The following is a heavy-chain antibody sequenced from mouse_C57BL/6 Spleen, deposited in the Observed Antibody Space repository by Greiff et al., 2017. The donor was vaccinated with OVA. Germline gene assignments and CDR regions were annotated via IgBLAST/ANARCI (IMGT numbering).Heavy chain of an antibody. CDR1: GYTFTDYT. D-gene: IGHD6-1*01. Sequence: QVQLQQPDAELVKPGASVKISCKASGYTFTDYTIHWMKQRPEQGLEWIGRIYPSDGSTKYNEKFKGKATLTADKSSSTAYMQLNSLTSEDSAVEVFASAANGDWYFDVWGTGTTVTVSS. J-gene: IGHJ1*03. V-gene: IGHV1-78*01. CDR2: IYPSDGST. CDR3: ASAANGDWYFDV.